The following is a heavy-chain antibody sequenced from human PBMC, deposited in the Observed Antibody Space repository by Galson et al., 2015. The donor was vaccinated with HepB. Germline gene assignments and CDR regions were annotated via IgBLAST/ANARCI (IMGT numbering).Heavy chain of an antibody. J-gene: IGHJ4*02. D-gene: IGHD6-13*01. CDR3: AKERRYSSSWYLGN. Sequence: SLRLSCAASGFTFDDYAMHWVRQGPGKGLEWVASISWKSGSIGNADSVKGRFIISRDNAKNSLYLQMNSLKTEDTALYYCAKERRYSSSWYLGNWGQGTLVTVSS. CDR2: ISWKSGSI. V-gene: IGHV3-9*01. CDR1: GFTFDDYA.